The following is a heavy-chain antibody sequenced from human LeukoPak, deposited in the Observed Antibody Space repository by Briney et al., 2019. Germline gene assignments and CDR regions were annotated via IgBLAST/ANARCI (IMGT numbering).Heavy chain of an antibody. D-gene: IGHD2-15*01. V-gene: IGHV4-39*07. CDR2: IYHSGST. CDR3: AREVYCSGGSCLSAFDI. J-gene: IGHJ3*02. CDR1: GGSISSSSYY. Sequence: SETLSLTCTVSGGSISSSSYYWGWIRQPPGKGLEWIGSIYHSGSTYYNPSLKSRVTISVDTTKNQFSLKLSSVTAADTAVYYCAREVYCSGGSCLSAFDIWGQGTMVTVSS.